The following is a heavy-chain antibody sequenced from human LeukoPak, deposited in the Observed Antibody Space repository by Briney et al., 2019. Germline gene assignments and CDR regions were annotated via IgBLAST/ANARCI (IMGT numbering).Heavy chain of an antibody. CDR1: GYSFTSYW. V-gene: IGHV5-51*01. Sequence: GESLKISCKGCGYSFTSYWIGWVRQMPGKGLEWMGIIYPGDSDTRYSPSFQGQVTISADKSISTAYLQWSSLKASDTAMYYCARSLLDIVVVPAAAYNWFDPWGQGTLVTVSS. J-gene: IGHJ5*02. CDR2: IYPGDSDT. D-gene: IGHD2-2*03. CDR3: ARSLLDIVVVPAAAYNWFDP.